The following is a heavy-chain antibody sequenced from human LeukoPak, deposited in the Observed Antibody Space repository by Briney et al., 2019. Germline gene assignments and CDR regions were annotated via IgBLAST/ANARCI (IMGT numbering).Heavy chain of an antibody. CDR3: AKEPASSGWFDP. CDR1: GFTFSSYA. Sequence: GGSLRLSCAASGFTFSSYAMSWVRQAPGKGLEWVSVISGSGGSTYCADSVKGRFTISRDNSKNTLYLQMNSLRAEDTAVYYCAKEPASSGWFDPWGQGTLVAVSS. CDR2: ISGSGGST. D-gene: IGHD6-19*01. V-gene: IGHV3-23*01. J-gene: IGHJ5*02.